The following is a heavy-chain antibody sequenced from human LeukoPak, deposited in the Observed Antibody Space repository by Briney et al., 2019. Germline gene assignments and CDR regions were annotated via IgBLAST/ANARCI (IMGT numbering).Heavy chain of an antibody. CDR3: ARVHRGYSYGRLDY. Sequence: GGSLRLSCAASGFTVSSYYMSWVRQAPGKGLEWVSVFYGGGTTHYADSVKGRFTISRDNAKNSLYLEMNSLRDEDTAVYYCARVHRGYSYGRLDYWGQGTLVTVSS. CDR1: GFTVSSYY. J-gene: IGHJ4*02. D-gene: IGHD5-18*01. CDR2: FYGGGTT. V-gene: IGHV3-66*01.